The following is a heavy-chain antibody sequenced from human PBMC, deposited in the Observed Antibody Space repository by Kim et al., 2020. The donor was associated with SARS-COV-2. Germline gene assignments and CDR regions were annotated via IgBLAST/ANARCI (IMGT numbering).Heavy chain of an antibody. J-gene: IGHJ4*02. Sequence: SETLSLTCTFSGDSLSSHYWTWIRQPPGKGLEWIGYVYNSGNTNYNPSLKSRVTMSLDTSQKQFSLKLTSVTAAATAVYYCATYRRDGRYYAIDYWGQGTLFPVSS. D-gene: IGHD2-2*01. CDR2: VYNSGNT. CDR3: ATYRRDGRYYAIDY. V-gene: IGHV4-59*08. CDR1: GDSLSSHY.